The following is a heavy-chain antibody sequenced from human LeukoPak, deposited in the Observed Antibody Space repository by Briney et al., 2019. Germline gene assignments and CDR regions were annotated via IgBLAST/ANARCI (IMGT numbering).Heavy chain of an antibody. CDR2: ISSNSNYI. Sequence: PGGSLRLSCAASGFTFSSYSMNWVRQAPGEGLEWVSSISSNSNYIYYADSVKGRFTISRDNAENSLYLQMHSLRAEDTAVYYCARDFHPSGYDYWGQGTLVSVSS. J-gene: IGHJ4*02. CDR3: ARDFHPSGYDY. D-gene: IGHD5-12*01. CDR1: GFTFSSYS. V-gene: IGHV3-21*06.